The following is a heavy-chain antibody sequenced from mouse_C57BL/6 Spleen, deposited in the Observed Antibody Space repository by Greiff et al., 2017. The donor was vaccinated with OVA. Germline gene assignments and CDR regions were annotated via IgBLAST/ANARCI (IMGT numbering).Heavy chain of an antibody. D-gene: IGHD3-2*02. CDR1: GYTFTSYW. V-gene: IGHV1-55*01. CDR2: IYPGSGSP. Sequence: QVQLQQPGAELVKPGASVKMSCKASGYTFTSYWITWVKQRPGQGLEWIGDIYPGSGSPNYNEKFKSKATLTVDTSSSPAYMQLSSLTSEDSAVYYGARASSGYPLDYWGQGTPLTVSS. CDR3: ARASSGYPLDY. J-gene: IGHJ2*01.